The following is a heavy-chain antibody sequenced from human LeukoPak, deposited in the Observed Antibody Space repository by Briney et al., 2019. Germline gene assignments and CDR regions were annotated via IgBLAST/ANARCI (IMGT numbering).Heavy chain of an antibody. Sequence: PSVKVSCNASGYTFTGYYMHWVRQAPGQGLEWMGFMNPNSGGTNYAQKFQGSVTMTRDTSISTAYMELSRLRSDDTAVYYCARVGRRGAFDPWGQGTLVTVSS. CDR1: GYTFTGYY. CDR3: ARVGRRGAFDP. V-gene: IGHV1-2*02. J-gene: IGHJ5*02. D-gene: IGHD4/OR15-4a*01. CDR2: MNPNSGGT.